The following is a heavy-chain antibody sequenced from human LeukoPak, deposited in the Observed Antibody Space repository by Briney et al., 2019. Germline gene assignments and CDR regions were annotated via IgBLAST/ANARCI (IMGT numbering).Heavy chain of an antibody. Sequence: GPSLRLSCAASGFTFSSYGMHWVRQAPGKGLEGVAVLLCDGRKKYYADSVNGRFTISRDNSKNTLYLQVNSLRAEDTAVYYCARDVYYDSGSRIENWLDPWGQGTLVTVSS. V-gene: IGHV3-30*03. CDR3: ARDVYYDSGSRIENWLDP. D-gene: IGHD3-10*01. CDR1: GFTFSSYG. CDR2: LLCDGRKK. J-gene: IGHJ5*02.